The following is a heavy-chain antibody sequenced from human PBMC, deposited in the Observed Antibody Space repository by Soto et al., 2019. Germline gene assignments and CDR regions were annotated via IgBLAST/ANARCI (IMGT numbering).Heavy chain of an antibody. D-gene: IGHD2-21*01. CDR3: ARRIPFGYGMDV. CDR1: GFTFSSYA. CDR2: ITSNGGNT. Sequence: QSGGSLRLSCAASGFTFSSYAMHWVRQAPGKGLEYVSAITSNGGNTDYASSVKGRFTISRDNSKNTLYLQMGSLRAEDMAVYYCARRIPFGYGMDVWGQGTTVTVSS. V-gene: IGHV3-64*01. J-gene: IGHJ6*02.